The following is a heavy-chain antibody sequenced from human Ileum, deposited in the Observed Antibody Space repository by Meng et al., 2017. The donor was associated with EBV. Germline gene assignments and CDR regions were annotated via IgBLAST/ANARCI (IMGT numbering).Heavy chain of an antibody. CDR3: ARGFYTYGSSCFDY. V-gene: IGHV4-34*01. CDR1: GGSFSGYY. D-gene: IGHD6-13*01. Sequence: VQQQQWGEGLLNPSETLSLPCAVDGGSFSGYYWTWIRQPPGKGLEWIGEINHSGSTNYNPSLKSRVTISVDKNQFSLKLSSVTAADTAVYYCARGFYTYGSSCFDYWGQGTLVTVSS. CDR2: INHSGST. J-gene: IGHJ4*02.